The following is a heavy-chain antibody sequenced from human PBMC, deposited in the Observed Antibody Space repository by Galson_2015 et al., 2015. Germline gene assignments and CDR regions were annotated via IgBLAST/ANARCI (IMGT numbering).Heavy chain of an antibody. CDR2: ISGSGSTI. Sequence: SLRLSCAASGFTFSTYEMNWVRQAPGKGLEWVSYISGSGSTIYYADSVKGRFTISRDNAKNSLYLQMNSLRAEDTAVYYCAKGYSSGFGAFDNSGQGTMVPVSS. J-gene: IGHJ3*02. CDR3: AKGYSSGFGAFDN. D-gene: IGHD6-19*01. V-gene: IGHV3-48*03. CDR1: GFTFSTYE.